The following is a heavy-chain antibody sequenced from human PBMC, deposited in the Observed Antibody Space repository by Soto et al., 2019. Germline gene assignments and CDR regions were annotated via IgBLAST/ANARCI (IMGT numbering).Heavy chain of an antibody. V-gene: IGHV4-34*01. Sequence: SETLSLTCAVYGGSFSGYYWSWIRQPPGKGLEWIGEINHSGSTNYNPSLKSRVTISVDTSKNQFSLKLSSVTAADTAVYYCARMILSTVTATTDYYYYMDVWGKGTTVTVS. D-gene: IGHD4-17*01. CDR2: INHSGST. CDR3: ARMILSTVTATTDYYYYMDV. J-gene: IGHJ6*03. CDR1: GGSFSGYY.